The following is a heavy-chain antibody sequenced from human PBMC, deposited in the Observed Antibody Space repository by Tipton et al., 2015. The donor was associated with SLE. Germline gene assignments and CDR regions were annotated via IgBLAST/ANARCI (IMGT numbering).Heavy chain of an antibody. CDR2: VYSNDRT. CDR1: GGSLSRHF. D-gene: IGHD3-3*02. J-gene: IGHJ3*02. V-gene: IGHV4-4*07. CDR3: TREAIYGVVLWAFDI. Sequence: GLVKPSETLSLTCTVSGGSLSRHFWSWIRQPAGKGLEWIGRVYSNDRTNYNPSLKSRVTMSVDTSKNQFSLDLTSVTAADTAVYFCTREAIYGVVLWAFDIWGQGTSVTVSS.